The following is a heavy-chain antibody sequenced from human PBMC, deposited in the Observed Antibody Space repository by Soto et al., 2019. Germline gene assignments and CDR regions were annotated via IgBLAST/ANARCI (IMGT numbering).Heavy chain of an antibody. CDR3: AKDRQFRSYYESAGHYND. V-gene: IGHV3-23*01. CDR2: ISGRGGVT. J-gene: IGHJ4*02. CDR1: GFTFRNQD. Sequence: EVQLLESGGGLVQPGGSLRLTCVGSGFTFRNQDMRWVRQAPGKGLEWGSGISGRGGVTYYADSVKGRFTISRDNSKNTLYLQMNNPRANDTAVYYCAKDRQFRSYYESAGHYNDWGQGTLVTVSS. D-gene: IGHD3-22*01.